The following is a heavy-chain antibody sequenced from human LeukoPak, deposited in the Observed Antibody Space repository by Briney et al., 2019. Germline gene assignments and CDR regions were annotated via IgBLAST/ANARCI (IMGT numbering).Heavy chain of an antibody. CDR3: AKSHGYYYMDV. CDR2: IYSGGST. V-gene: IGHV3-66*01. CDR1: GFTVSSNY. Sequence: GGSLRLSCAASGFTVSSNYMSWVRQAPGKGLEWVSVIYSGGSTYYADSVKGRFTISRDNSKNTLYLQMNSLRAEDTAVYYCAKSHGYYYMDVWGKGTTVTVSS. J-gene: IGHJ6*03.